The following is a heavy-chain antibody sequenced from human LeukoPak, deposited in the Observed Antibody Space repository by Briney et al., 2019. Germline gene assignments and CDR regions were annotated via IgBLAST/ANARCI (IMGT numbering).Heavy chain of an antibody. CDR1: GGSISSSSYY. CDR3: ARRAGYYGSGSYSYYYYYYMDV. Sequence: SETLSLTCTVSGGSISSSSYYWGWIRQPPGKGLEWIGSIYYSGSTYYNPSLRSRVTISVDTSKNQFSLKLSSVTAADTAVYYCARRAGYYGSGSYSYYYYYYMDVWGKGTTVTISS. V-gene: IGHV4-39*07. J-gene: IGHJ6*03. CDR2: IYYSGST. D-gene: IGHD3-10*01.